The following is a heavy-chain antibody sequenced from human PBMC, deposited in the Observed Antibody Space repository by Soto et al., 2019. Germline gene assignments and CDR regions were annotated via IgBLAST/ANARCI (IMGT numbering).Heavy chain of an antibody. J-gene: IGHJ6*02. CDR3: ARQDYSNYRGGMDV. V-gene: IGHV5-51*01. CDR1: GYSFTSHW. D-gene: IGHD2-2*01. Sequence: GESLKISCKTSGYSFTSHWIAWVRQMPGKGLEWMGIIYPRDSDIRYRPSFQGQVTISVDKSISTAYLQWSSLKASDTATYYCARQDYSNYRGGMDVWGQGTTVTVSS. CDR2: IYPRDSDI.